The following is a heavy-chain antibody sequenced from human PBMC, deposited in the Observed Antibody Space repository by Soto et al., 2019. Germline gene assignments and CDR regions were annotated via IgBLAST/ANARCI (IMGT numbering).Heavy chain of an antibody. CDR1: GGYISSYY. CDR2: IFYSGNT. J-gene: IGHJ4*02. D-gene: IGHD4-17*01. Sequence: PSEPLSLTCSVSGGYISSYYWRWIRQPPGKGLEGIGYIFYSGNTNYNPSLRSRGTISVDTSKNQFSLKLRSVTPADTAVYYSARDSGYVDPLAYWGQRTLVTVSS. CDR3: ARDSGYVDPLAY. V-gene: IGHV4-59*01.